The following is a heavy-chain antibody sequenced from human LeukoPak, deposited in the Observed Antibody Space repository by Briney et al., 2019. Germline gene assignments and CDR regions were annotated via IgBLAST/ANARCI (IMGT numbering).Heavy chain of an antibody. CDR2: ISYDGSNK. V-gene: IGHV3-30*04. Sequence: GGSLRLSCAASGFTFSSYAMHWVRQAPGKGLEWVAVISYDGSNKYYADSVKGRFTISRDNSKNTLHLQMNSLRAEDTAVYYCARGVTAVAGIDYWGQGTLVTVSS. CDR1: GFTFSSYA. D-gene: IGHD6-19*01. J-gene: IGHJ4*02. CDR3: ARGVTAVAGIDY.